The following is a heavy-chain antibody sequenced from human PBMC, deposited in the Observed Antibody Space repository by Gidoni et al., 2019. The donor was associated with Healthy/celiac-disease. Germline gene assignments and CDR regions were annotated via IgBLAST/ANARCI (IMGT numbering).Heavy chain of an antibody. J-gene: IGHJ4*02. V-gene: IGHV3-30-3*01. Sequence: QVQLVESGGGVVQPGRSLRLSCAASVFTFSSYAMHWVRQAPGKGLEWVAVISYDGSNKYYADSVKGRFTISRDNSKNTLYLQMNSLRAEDTAVYYCARNGARYYDSSGYFDYWGQGTLVTVSS. CDR1: VFTFSSYA. D-gene: IGHD3-22*01. CDR3: ARNGARYYDSSGYFDY. CDR2: ISYDGSNK.